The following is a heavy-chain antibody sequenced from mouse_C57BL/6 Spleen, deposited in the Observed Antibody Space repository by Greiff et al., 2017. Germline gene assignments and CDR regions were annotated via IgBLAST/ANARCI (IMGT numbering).Heavy chain of an antibody. V-gene: IGHV3-6*01. Sequence: EVQLQQSGPGLVKPSQSLSLTCSVTGYSITSGYYWNWIRQFPGNKLEWMGYISYDGSNNYNPSLKNRISITRDTSKNQFFLKLNSVTTEDTATYYCARDNPLYGSSYEILYFDYWGQGTTLTVSS. CDR1: GYSITSGYY. CDR2: ISYDGSN. D-gene: IGHD1-1*01. J-gene: IGHJ2*01. CDR3: ARDNPLYGSSYEILYFDY.